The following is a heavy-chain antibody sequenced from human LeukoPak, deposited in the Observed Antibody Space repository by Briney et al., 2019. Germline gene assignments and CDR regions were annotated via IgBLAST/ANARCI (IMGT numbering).Heavy chain of an antibody. Sequence: PGGSLRLSCAASGFTFYNYAMTWVRQAPGRGLEWVSAIGGSGGTTHYADSVQGRFTISRDNSKNMLYLQMSSLRAEDTAVYFCAKGNYWGQGTLVTVSS. J-gene: IGHJ4*02. CDR3: AKGNY. CDR1: GFTFYNYA. CDR2: IGGSGGTT. V-gene: IGHV3-23*01.